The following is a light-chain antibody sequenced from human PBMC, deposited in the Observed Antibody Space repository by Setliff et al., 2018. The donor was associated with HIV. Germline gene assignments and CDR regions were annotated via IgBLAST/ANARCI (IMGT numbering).Light chain of an antibody. J-gene: IGLJ1*01. CDR3: AAWDDNLNGYG. V-gene: IGLV1-44*01. CDR2: ANL. CDR1: FSNIGRNT. Sequence: QSVLPQPPSAYGTPGQSVTISFSGSFSNIGRNTINWYQQLPGTAPKLLIFANLQRPSGVPDRFSGAKSGTSASLAISGLQSEDEADYFCAAWDDNLNGYGFGPGTKSPS.